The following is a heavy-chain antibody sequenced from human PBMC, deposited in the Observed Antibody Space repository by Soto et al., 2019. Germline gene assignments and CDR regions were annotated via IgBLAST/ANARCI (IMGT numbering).Heavy chain of an antibody. CDR3: AKGWARAYFDS. D-gene: IGHD1-26*01. Sequence: QVQLVESGGGVVQPGRSLRLSCAASGFIFSTYGMHWVRQAPGKGLEWVAVISYDGSDAYYVDSVKGRFTISRDNSKNTLYLQMNSLRAEDTAVYYCAKGWARAYFDSWGQGTQVTVSS. CDR2: ISYDGSDA. CDR1: GFIFSTYG. V-gene: IGHV3-30*18. J-gene: IGHJ4*02.